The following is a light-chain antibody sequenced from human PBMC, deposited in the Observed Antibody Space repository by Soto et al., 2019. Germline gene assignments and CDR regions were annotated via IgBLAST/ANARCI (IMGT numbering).Light chain of an antibody. J-gene: IGKJ3*01. CDR2: DAS. CDR1: QSVSSS. Sequence: EIVLTQSPATLSLSPGERATLSFRASQSVSSSLAWYQQNPGQAPRLLIYDASNRATGIPARFSGSGSGTDFTLTISSLEPEDFAVYYCQQRSNWPLTFGPGSMVDVK. CDR3: QQRSNWPLT. V-gene: IGKV3-11*01.